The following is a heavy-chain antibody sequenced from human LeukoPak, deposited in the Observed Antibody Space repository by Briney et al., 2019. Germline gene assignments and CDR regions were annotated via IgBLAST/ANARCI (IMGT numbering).Heavy chain of an antibody. CDR3: ARGSTRDGNNDESALDY. CDR1: GYTFTIYG. J-gene: IGHJ4*02. Sequence: GASVKVSCKSSGYTFTIYGIAWVRQAPGQGLEWVGWISTYTGDTNYAESLQDRVTMTRDTSTSTVYMELRSLTSDDTAVYYCARGSTRDGNNDESALDYWGQGTLVTVSS. CDR2: ISTYTGDT. D-gene: IGHD5-24*01. V-gene: IGHV1-18*01.